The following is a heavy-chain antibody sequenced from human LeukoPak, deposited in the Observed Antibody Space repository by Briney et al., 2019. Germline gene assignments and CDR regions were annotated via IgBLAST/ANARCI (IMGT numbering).Heavy chain of an antibody. CDR2: IKQDGSEK. J-gene: IGHJ2*01. Sequence: GGSLRLSCAASGFSFSTYWMSWVRQAPGKGLEWVANIKQDGSEKYYVDSVKGRFTISRDNAKNSLYLQMNSLRAEDTAVYYCARVGWFGDHWYFDLWGRGTLVTVSS. CDR3: ARVGWFGDHWYFDL. V-gene: IGHV3-7*01. D-gene: IGHD3-10*01. CDR1: GFSFSTYW.